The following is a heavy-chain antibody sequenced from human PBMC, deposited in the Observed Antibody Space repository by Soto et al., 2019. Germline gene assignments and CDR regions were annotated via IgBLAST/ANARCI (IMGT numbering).Heavy chain of an antibody. CDR2: INPSGGST. J-gene: IGHJ4*02. Sequence: QVQLVQSGAEVKKPGASVKVSCKASGYTFTSYYMHWVRQAPGQGLEWMGIINPSGGSTSYAQKFQGRVTMTRDTTTSTVYMELSSLRSEDTAVYYCPRSYYYDSSGYLPFEYWGQGTLVTVSS. CDR1: GYTFTSYY. D-gene: IGHD3-22*01. V-gene: IGHV1-46*01. CDR3: PRSYYYDSSGYLPFEY.